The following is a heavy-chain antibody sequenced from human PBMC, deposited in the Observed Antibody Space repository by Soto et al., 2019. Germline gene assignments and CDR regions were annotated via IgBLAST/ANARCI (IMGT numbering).Heavy chain of an antibody. V-gene: IGHV3-30-3*01. D-gene: IGHD5-18*01. CDR3: ARDPLWGTAMVLWYFDL. J-gene: IGHJ2*01. CDR2: ISYDGSNK. CDR1: GFTFSSYA. Sequence: GGSLRLSCAASGFTFSSYAMHWVRQAPGKGLEWVAVISYDGSNKYYADSVKGRFTISRDNSKNTRYLQMNSLRAEDTAVYYCARDPLWGTAMVLWYFDLWGRGTLVPVSS.